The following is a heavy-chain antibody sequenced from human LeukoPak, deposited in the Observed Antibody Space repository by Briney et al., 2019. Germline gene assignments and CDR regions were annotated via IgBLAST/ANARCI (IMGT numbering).Heavy chain of an antibody. CDR2: IYTSGSS. D-gene: IGHD3-22*01. V-gene: IGHV4-4*07. CDR1: GGSISSYY. Sequence: PSETLSLTRTVSGGSISSYYWSWIRQPAGKGLEWIGRIYTSGSSNYNPSLKSRVTMSIDTSKNQFSLKLSSVTAADTAVYYCARDHPSYYYDSSGYYFDYWGQGTLVTVSS. J-gene: IGHJ4*02. CDR3: ARDHPSYYYDSSGYYFDY.